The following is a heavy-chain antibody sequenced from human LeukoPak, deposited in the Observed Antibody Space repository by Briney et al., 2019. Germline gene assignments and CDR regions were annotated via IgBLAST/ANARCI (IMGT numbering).Heavy chain of an antibody. CDR1: GFTFTSSA. D-gene: IGHD3-22*01. CDR2: MVVGSGNT. CDR3: AAVALVRSSGSH. V-gene: IGHV1-58*02. Sequence: SVKVSCKASGFTFTSSAMQWVRQARGQRVEWIGWMVVGSGNTNYAQKFQERVTITRDMSTSTAYMELSSLRSEDTAVYYCAAVALVRSSGSHWGQGTLVTVSS. J-gene: IGHJ4*02.